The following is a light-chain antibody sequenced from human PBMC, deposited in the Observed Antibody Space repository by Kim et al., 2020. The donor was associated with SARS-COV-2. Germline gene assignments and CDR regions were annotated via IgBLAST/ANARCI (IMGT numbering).Light chain of an antibody. J-gene: IGKJ1*01. CDR3: QQFYFYPRT. V-gene: IGKV1-9*01. CDR2: TAS. CDR1: QGISTS. Sequence: GDRVTIACRASQGISTSFAWYQQKPGKAPMLLIYTASTLQSGVPSRFSGSGSGTDFTLTISSLQPEDFATYYCQQFYFYPRTFGQGTKVDIK.